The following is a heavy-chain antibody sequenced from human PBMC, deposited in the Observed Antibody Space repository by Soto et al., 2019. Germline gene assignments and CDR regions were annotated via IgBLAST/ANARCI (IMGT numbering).Heavy chain of an antibody. J-gene: IGHJ5*01. D-gene: IGHD3-3*01. CDR3: ANRITVFGFPIHPFDP. CDR1: GGMVRRYY. V-gene: IGHV4-34*08. Sequence: TEKLLPPYGGYGGMVRRYYWNGFRQPLGKGMEWIGEINHTGGTHYNPSLKSRVTMSVDTSKNQFSLRLSSVTAADTAIYYCANRITVFGFPIHPFDPWVQGSQIT. CDR2: INHTGGT.